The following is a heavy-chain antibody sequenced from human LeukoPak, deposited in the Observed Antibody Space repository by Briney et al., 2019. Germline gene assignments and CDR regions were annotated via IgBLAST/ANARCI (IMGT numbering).Heavy chain of an antibody. CDR2: IIPIFGTA. CDR3: ARNPSTSIRYYYYYMDV. CDR1: GGTFSSYA. D-gene: IGHD3-3*02. J-gene: IGHJ6*03. Sequence: SVKVSCKASGGTFSSYAISWVRQAPGQGLEWMGGIIPIFGTANYAQKFQGRVTITTDESTSTAYMELNSLRSEDTAVYYCARNPSTSIRYYYYYMDVWGKGTTVTVSS. V-gene: IGHV1-69*05.